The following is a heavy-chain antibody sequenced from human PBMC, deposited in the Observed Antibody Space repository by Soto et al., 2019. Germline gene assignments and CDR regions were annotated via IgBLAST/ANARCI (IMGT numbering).Heavy chain of an antibody. CDR1: GGSISSGGYY. D-gene: IGHD2-15*01. CDR2: IYYSGST. J-gene: IGHJ6*02. V-gene: IGHV4-31*03. Sequence: SETLSLTCTVSGGSISSGGYYWSWIRQHPGKGLEWIGYIYYSGSTYYNPSLKSRVTISVDTSKNQFSLKLSSVTAADTAVYYCARDRCSGGSCYIYSIYYYYGMDVWGQGTTVTVSS. CDR3: ARDRCSGGSCYIYSIYYYYGMDV.